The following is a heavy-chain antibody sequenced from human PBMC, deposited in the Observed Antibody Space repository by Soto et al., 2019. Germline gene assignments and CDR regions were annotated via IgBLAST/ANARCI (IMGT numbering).Heavy chain of an antibody. V-gene: IGHV1-18*01. J-gene: IGHJ4*02. CDR1: GYTFTSYG. D-gene: IGHD5-12*01. CDR3: ARAVATIPLWFPDY. CDR2: ISAYNGNT. Sequence: QVHLVQSGAEVKKPGASVKVSCKASGYTFTSYGIAWMRQAPGQGLEWMGWISAYNGNTDYAQKVHGRVTMTSDTSTGTAYMEMGSLRSDDTAVYYCARAVATIPLWFPDYWGQGTLVTVPS.